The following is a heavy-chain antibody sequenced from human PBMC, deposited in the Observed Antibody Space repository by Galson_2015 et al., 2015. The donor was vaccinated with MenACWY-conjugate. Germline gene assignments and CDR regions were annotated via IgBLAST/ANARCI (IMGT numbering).Heavy chain of an antibody. CDR3: ARGVVTPLPGAGIDY. CDR2: IYYSGST. J-gene: IGHJ4*02. CDR1: GGSISSYY. V-gene: IGHV4-59*01. Sequence: EILSLTCTVSGGSISSYYWSWIRQTPGKGVEWIGYIYYSGSTNYNPSLKSRVTISIDTSKNQFSLRLSSVTAADTAVYYCARGVVTPLPGAGIDYWGQGTLVTVSS. D-gene: IGHD1-1*01.